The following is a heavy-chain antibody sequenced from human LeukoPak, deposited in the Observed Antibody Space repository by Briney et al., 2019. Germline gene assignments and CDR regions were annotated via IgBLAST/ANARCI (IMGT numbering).Heavy chain of an antibody. V-gene: IGHV1-69*06. CDR1: GGTFSSYA. Sequence: PVKVSCKASGGTFSSYAISWVRQAPGQGLEWMGGIIPIFGTANYAQKFQGRVTITADKSTSTAYMELSSLRSEDTAVYYCARDLGGSGSYYNANWGQGTLVTVSS. D-gene: IGHD3-10*01. CDR2: IIPIFGTA. CDR3: ARDLGGSGSYYNAN. J-gene: IGHJ4*02.